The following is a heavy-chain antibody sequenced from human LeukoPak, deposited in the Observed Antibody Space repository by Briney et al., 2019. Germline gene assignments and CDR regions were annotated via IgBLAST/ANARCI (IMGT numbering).Heavy chain of an antibody. CDR3: ARDLPHYYDSRGGAFDI. V-gene: IGHV3-30*03. J-gene: IGHJ3*02. CDR1: GFTFSSYG. Sequence: GGSLRLSCAASGFTFSSYGMHWVRQAPGKGLEWVAVISYDGSNKYYADSVKGRFTISRDNAKNSLYLQMNSLRAEDTAVYYCARDLPHYYDSRGGAFDIWGQGTMVTVSS. CDR2: ISYDGSNK. D-gene: IGHD3-22*01.